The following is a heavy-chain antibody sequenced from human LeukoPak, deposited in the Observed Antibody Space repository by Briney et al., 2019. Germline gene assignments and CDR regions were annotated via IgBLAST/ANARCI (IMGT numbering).Heavy chain of an antibody. CDR1: GGTFSSYA. V-gene: IGHV1-69*13. D-gene: IGHD3-10*01. J-gene: IGHJ4*02. Sequence: SVKVSCKASGGTFSSYAISWVRQAPGQGLEWMGGIIPISGTANYAQKFQGRVTITADESTSTAYMELSSLRSEDTAVYYCAREGGSGSYVDYWGQGTLVTVSS. CDR3: AREGGSGSYVDY. CDR2: IIPISGTA.